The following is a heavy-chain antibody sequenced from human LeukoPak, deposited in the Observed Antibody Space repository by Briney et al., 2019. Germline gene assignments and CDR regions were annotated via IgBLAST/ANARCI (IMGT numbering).Heavy chain of an antibody. CDR1: GGSISSYY. J-gene: IGHJ6*03. V-gene: IGHV4-59*01. D-gene: IGHD3-22*01. Sequence: PSETLSLACTVSGGSISSYYWSWIRQPPGKGLEWIGYIYYSGSTNYNPSLKSRVTISVDTSKNQFSLKLSSVTAADTAVYYCARGALGYDSSGYYLDYYYYYMDVWGKGTTVTISS. CDR2: IYYSGST. CDR3: ARGALGYDSSGYYLDYYYYYMDV.